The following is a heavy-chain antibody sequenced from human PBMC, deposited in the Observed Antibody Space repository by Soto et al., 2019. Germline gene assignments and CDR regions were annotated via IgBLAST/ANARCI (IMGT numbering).Heavy chain of an antibody. CDR3: ARDHDIGSWDTVSAF. Sequence: GASVELCCKACGYAFTSYAMCWVCQAPGQRLEWMGWINAGNGNTNYAQKFQGWVTMTRDTSISTAYMELSRLRSDDTAVYYCARDHDIGSWDTVSAFWG. CDR2: INAGNGNT. D-gene: IGHD3-9*01. V-gene: IGHV1-3*01. CDR1: GYAFTSYA. J-gene: IGHJ6*03.